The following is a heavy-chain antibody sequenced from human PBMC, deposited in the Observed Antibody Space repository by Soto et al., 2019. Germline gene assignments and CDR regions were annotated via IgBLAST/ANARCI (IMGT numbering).Heavy chain of an antibody. D-gene: IGHD5-12*01. CDR3: ARSIVATIPNWFDP. J-gene: IGHJ5*02. Sequence: SETLSLTCTVSGVSISSYYWSWIRQPPGKGLEWIGYIYYSGSTNYNPSLKSRVTISVDTSKNQFSLKLSSVTAADTAVYYCARSIVATIPNWFDPWGQGTLVTVSS. CDR1: GVSISSYY. CDR2: IYYSGST. V-gene: IGHV4-59*01.